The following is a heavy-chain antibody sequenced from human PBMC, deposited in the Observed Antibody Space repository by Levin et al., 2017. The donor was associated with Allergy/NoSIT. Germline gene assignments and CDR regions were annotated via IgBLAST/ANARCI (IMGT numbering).Heavy chain of an antibody. CDR1: GFIFDDYG. J-gene: IGHJ4*02. V-gene: IGHV3-20*04. CDR3: ARAHYYGSGSYYKY. CDR2: INWNGGST. D-gene: IGHD3-10*01. Sequence: PGGSLRLSCAASGFIFDDYGMSWVRQAPGKGLEWVSGINWNGGSTGYADSVKGRFTISRDNTKNSLYLQMNSLRAEDTALYYCARAHYYGSGSYYKYWGQGTLVTVSS.